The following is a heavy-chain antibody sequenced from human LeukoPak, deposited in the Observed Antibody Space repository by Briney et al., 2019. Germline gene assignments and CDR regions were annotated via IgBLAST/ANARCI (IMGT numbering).Heavy chain of an antibody. CDR2: VRGSGTDT. CDR3: AKTSRGNSGYDSPFHY. V-gene: IGHV3-23*01. J-gene: IGHJ4*02. CDR1: GFTFSTYA. Sequence: GGSLGLSCAASGFTFSTYAMSWVRQAPGKGLEWVSAVRGSGTDTYYADSVKGRFTISRDNSKNTLYLQMNSLRAEDTAIYYCAKTSRGNSGYDSPFHYWGQGTLSPSPQ. D-gene: IGHD5-12*01.